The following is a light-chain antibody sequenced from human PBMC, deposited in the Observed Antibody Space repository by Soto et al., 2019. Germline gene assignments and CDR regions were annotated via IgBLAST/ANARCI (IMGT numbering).Light chain of an antibody. J-gene: IGKJ2*01. CDR1: QSISNW. CDR3: QQYNSHWYT. Sequence: DIQMTQSPSTLSASVGDRVTITCRASQSISNWLAWYQQKPGKAPKLLIYKASTLESGVPSRFSGSGSGTEFTLTISSLQPDDFATYFCQQYNSHWYTFGQGTKVDIK. CDR2: KAS. V-gene: IGKV1-5*03.